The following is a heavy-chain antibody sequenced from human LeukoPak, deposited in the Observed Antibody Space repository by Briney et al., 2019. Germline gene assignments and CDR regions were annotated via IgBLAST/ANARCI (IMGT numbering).Heavy chain of an antibody. V-gene: IGHV3-15*01. J-gene: IGHJ6*03. D-gene: IGHD2-15*01. Sequence: GGSLRLSCAAYGFTLSNAWMRWVRQAPGKGLEWVGRIKRKTDGCTTDYGATVKGRFTIQRDDSKRSMYLQMYRLKSEGIAVYYCTASAECSCGSCYIPLSYYYIDVWGKGTTVTVSS. CDR1: GFTLSNAW. CDR2: IKRKTDGCTT. CDR3: TASAECSCGSCYIPLSYYYIDV.